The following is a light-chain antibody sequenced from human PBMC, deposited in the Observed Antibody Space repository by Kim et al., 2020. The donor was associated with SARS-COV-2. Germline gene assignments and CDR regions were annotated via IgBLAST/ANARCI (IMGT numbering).Light chain of an antibody. CDR1: NPRNYY. V-gene: IGLV3-19*01. Sequence: SSELTQDPAVSVALGQTVRITCQGDNPRNYYATWYQHKPGQAPVLAIYGRNSRPSGIPDRFSGPTSGNTAYLTITGAEADDEAEYYFKFRDNNGKVIFGGGTQLTVL. CDR2: GRN. J-gene: IGLJ2*01. CDR3: KFRDNNGKVI.